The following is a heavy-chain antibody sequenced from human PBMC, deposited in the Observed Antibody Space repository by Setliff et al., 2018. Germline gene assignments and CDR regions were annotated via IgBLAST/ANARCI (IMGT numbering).Heavy chain of an antibody. J-gene: IGHJ3*02. D-gene: IGHD3-22*01. CDR3: ARGGVTNYYDSSGIPDALDI. Sequence: GGSLRLSCAASGFTVSSNSISWVRQAPGKGPEWVSVIHRGVSHYADSVTGRFTISRDNSKNTLYLQMSSLRAEDTAVYYCARGGVTNYYDSSGIPDALDIWGQGTMVTVSS. CDR2: IHRGVS. CDR1: GFTVSSNS. V-gene: IGHV3-66*01.